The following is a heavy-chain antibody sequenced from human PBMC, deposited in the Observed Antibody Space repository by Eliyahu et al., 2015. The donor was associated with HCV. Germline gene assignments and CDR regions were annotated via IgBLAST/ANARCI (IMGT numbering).Heavy chain of an antibody. D-gene: IGHD6-19*01. CDR2: ISPNXGRR. V-gene: IGHV3-23*01. Sequence: EVQVLESGGGLVQPGGSLRLSCVASGXTXASYAMSWVXQAPGKGLGWVSAISPNXGRRYYADSVKXRFTISRDNPKNTLYLQMNSLRAEDTAVYYCAKEGGLAVAGTDSARDYWGQGTLVTVSS. CDR1: GXTXASYA. J-gene: IGHJ4*02. CDR3: AKEGGLAVAGTDSARDY.